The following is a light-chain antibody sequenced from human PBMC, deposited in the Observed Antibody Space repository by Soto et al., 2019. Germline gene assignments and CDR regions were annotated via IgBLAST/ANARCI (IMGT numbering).Light chain of an antibody. V-gene: IGLV1-40*01. CDR3: AAWDDSLSAVV. CDR2: GNS. J-gene: IGLJ2*01. Sequence: QSVLTQPPSVSGAPGQRVTISCTGSSSNIGAGYDVHWYQQLPGTAPKFLIYGNSNRPSGVPDRFSGSKSGTSASLAITGLQAEDEADYYCAAWDDSLSAVVFGGGTKLTVL. CDR1: SSNIGAGYD.